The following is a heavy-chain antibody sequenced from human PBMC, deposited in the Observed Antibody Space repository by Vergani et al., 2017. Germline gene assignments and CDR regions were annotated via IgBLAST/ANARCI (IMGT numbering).Heavy chain of an antibody. CDR3: ARLYGHDRSGSKYLDY. CDR2: IHPADSDT. Sequence: EVQLVQSGAEAKKPGESLKISCQISGYSFTNYWIGWVRQMPGKGLEWMGIIHPADSDTRYSPSFQGQLTISVDKSISTAYLQRSSLRASDSAMYYCARLYGHDRSGSKYLDYWGQGTLVTVSS. CDR1: GYSFTNYW. J-gene: IGHJ4*02. D-gene: IGHD6-25*01. V-gene: IGHV5-51*01.